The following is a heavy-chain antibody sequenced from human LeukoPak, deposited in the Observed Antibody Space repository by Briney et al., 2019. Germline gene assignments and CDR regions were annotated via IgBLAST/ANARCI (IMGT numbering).Heavy chain of an antibody. CDR3: ARDARGQLERFSGAYYYYYGMDV. Sequence: SETLSLTCSVSGGSISSLYWSWIRQPPGKGLEWIGYIYYTGSTNYNPSLKSRVTMFVDMSKNQFSLRLSSVTAADTAVYYCARDARGQLERFSGAYYYYYGMDVWGQGTTVTVSS. V-gene: IGHV4-59*01. J-gene: IGHJ6*02. CDR1: GGSISSLY. CDR2: IYYTGST. D-gene: IGHD1-1*01.